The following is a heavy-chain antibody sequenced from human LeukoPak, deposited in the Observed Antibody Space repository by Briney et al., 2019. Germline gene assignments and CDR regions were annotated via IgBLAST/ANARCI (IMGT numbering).Heavy chain of an antibody. J-gene: IGHJ4*02. CDR3: TRWAMITFGGVITYFDY. D-gene: IGHD3-16*01. CDR1: GFTLSRYW. Sequence: QAGGSPSLSCAVSGFTLSRYWMSWVRQAAGKGLEGVANIKQDGSEKYYVDSVKGRFTISRDNAQHSLYLQMNSVRAEDTAVYYCTRWAMITFGGVITYFDYWGQGTLVTVSS. CDR2: IKQDGSEK. V-gene: IGHV3-7*01.